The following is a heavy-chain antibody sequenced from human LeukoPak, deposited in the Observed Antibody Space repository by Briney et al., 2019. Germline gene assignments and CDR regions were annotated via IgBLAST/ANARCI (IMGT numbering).Heavy chain of an antibody. Sequence: GGSLRLSCAASGFTFSSYGMHWVRQAPGKGLEWVAVIWYDGSNKYYADSVKGRFTISRDNSKNTLYLQMNSLRAEDTAVYYCAKEYSSSRGYFQHWGQGTLVTVSS. CDR1: GFTFSSYG. CDR2: IWYDGSNK. D-gene: IGHD6-13*01. J-gene: IGHJ1*01. CDR3: AKEYSSSRGYFQH. V-gene: IGHV3-33*06.